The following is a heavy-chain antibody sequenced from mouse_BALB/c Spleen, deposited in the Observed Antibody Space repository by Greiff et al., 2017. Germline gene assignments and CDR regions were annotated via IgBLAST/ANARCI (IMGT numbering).Heavy chain of an antibody. CDR1: GFTFNTYA. J-gene: IGHJ4*01. CDR2: IRSKSNNYAT. CDR3: VRSTMITTGAMDY. D-gene: IGHD2-4*01. Sequence: EVKVEESGGGLVQPKGSLKLSCAASGFTFNTYAMNWVRQAPGKGLEWVARIRSKSNNYATYYADSVKDRFTISRDDSQSMLYLQMNNLKTEDTAMYYCVRSTMITTGAMDYWGQGTSVTVSS. V-gene: IGHV10-1*02.